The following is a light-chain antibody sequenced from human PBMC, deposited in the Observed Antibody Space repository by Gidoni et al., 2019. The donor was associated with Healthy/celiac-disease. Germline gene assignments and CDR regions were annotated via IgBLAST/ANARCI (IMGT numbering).Light chain of an antibody. V-gene: IGKV1-5*03. CDR2: KAS. Sequence: DIQMTQSPPTLSASVGDRVTITCRASQSISSWLAWYQQKPGKAPKLLIYKASSLESGVPSRFSGSGSGTEFTLTISSLQPDDFATYYCQQYNSYPHTFGQXTKLEIK. J-gene: IGKJ2*01. CDR1: QSISSW. CDR3: QQYNSYPHT.